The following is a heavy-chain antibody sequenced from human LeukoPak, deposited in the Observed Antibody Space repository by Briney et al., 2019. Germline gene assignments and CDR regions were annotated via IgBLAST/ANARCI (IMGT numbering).Heavy chain of an antibody. D-gene: IGHD2/OR15-2a*01. CDR2: IFYSGST. CDR1: GGSMNNYY. Sequence: KPSETLSLTCTVSGGSMNNYYWTWIRQPPGKGLEWIAYIFYSGSTNYNPSLKSRVTISVDTSKNQFSLKLNSVTAADTVVYYCARLRGNYFPDYWGQGTLVTVSS. J-gene: IGHJ4*02. CDR3: ARLRGNYFPDY. V-gene: IGHV4-59*01.